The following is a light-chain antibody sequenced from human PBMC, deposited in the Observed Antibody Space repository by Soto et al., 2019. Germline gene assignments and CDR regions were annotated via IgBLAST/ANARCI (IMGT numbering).Light chain of an antibody. Sequence: QSALTQPRSVSGSPGQSVTISCTGTSSDVGGYSYVSWYQQYPGKAPKLMIHDVNKRPSGVPDRFSGSKSGNTASLTISGLQAEDEADYYCCSYAGSYVFGTGTKLTVL. CDR1: SSDVGGYSY. V-gene: IGLV2-11*01. J-gene: IGLJ1*01. CDR3: CSYAGSYV. CDR2: DVN.